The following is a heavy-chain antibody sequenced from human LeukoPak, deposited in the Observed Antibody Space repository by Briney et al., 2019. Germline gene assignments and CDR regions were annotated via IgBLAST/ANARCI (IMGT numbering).Heavy chain of an antibody. CDR2: ISWNSGSI. D-gene: IGHD6-19*01. CDR3: ARDFPWAVAGSID. J-gene: IGHJ4*02. V-gene: IGHV3-9*01. CDR1: GFTFDDYA. Sequence: PGRSLRLSCAASGFTFDDYAMHWVRQAPGKGLEWVSGISWNSGSIGYADSVKGRFTISRDNAKNSLYLQMNSLRAEDTAVYYCARDFPWAVAGSIDWGQGTLVTVSS.